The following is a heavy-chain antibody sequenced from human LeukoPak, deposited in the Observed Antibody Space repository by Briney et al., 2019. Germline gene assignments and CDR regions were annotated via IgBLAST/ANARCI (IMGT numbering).Heavy chain of an antibody. J-gene: IGHJ4*02. CDR2: ISGSSSYI. V-gene: IGHV3-21*01. D-gene: IGHD3-22*01. CDR3: ASSSYDSSGYYFR. Sequence: GGSLRLSCAASGFTFSSYSMNWVRQAPGKGLEWVSSISGSSSYIYYADSLKGRFTISRHNAKNSLYLQMNSLRAEDTAVYYCASSSYDSSGYYFRWGQGTLVTVSS. CDR1: GFTFSSYS.